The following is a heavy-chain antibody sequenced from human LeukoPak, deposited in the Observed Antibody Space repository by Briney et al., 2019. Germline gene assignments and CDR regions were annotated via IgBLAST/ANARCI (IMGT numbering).Heavy chain of an antibody. CDR3: AGGRMLYYYDSSGYPFDY. Sequence: GGSLRLSCAASGFTFSSYWMNWVRQAPGKGLEWVANIKQDGSEKYYVDSVKGRFTISRDNAKNSLYLQMNSLRAEDTAVYYFAGGRMLYYYDSSGYPFDYWGRGSLVTVSS. V-gene: IGHV3-7*04. J-gene: IGHJ4*02. CDR1: GFTFSSYW. D-gene: IGHD3-22*01. CDR2: IKQDGSEK.